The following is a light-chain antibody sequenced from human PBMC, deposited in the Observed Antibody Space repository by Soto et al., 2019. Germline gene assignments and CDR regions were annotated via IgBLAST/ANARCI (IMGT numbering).Light chain of an antibody. V-gene: IGKV3-20*01. CDR1: QSVSSTY. Sequence: ETVLTQSSGTLSLSPGKRATLSCRASQSVSSTYLPWNQQKPGQAPRLLIYGASRRATGIADRFSGSGSGTDFTLTIARLEPEDFAVYYCQQYGGSPRTFGQGGLLENK. CDR2: GAS. J-gene: IGKJ5*01. CDR3: QQYGGSPRT.